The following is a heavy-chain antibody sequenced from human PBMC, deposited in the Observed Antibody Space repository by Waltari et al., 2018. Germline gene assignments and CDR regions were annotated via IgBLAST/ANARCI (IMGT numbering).Heavy chain of an antibody. V-gene: IGHV4-30-4*08. CDR2: IYYTGST. D-gene: IGHD3-3*01. CDR1: GGPISDGDYF. Sequence: QVQLHESGPGLVKPSQTLSLTCAVTGGPISDGDYFWGWIRQPPGKGLEWLGFIYYTGSTLYSPSLMRRISMSLDTSKNLFSLELTSVTAADTAVYYCARERSGSNYFDPWGQGTLVTVSS. J-gene: IGHJ5*02. CDR3: ARERSGSNYFDP.